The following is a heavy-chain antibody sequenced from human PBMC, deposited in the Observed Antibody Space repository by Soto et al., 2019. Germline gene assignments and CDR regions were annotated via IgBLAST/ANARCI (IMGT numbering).Heavy chain of an antibody. CDR1: GFSLSTSGVG. V-gene: IGHV2-5*02. D-gene: IGHD7-27*01. CDR2: IYWDDDK. CDR3: AHALPPWGGMDV. Sequence: QITLKESGPTLVKPTQTLTLTCTFSGFSLSTSGVGVGWIRQPPGKALEWLALIYWDDDKRYSPSLNRRLTIPKDTSKDQVALTITNMDPVDTATYYCAHALPPWGGMDVWGKGTTVTVSS. J-gene: IGHJ6*04.